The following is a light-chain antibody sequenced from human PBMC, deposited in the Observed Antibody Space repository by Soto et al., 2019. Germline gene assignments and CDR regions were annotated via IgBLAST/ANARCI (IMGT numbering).Light chain of an antibody. CDR2: AVS. J-gene: IGLJ2*01. V-gene: IGLV2-14*02. Sequence: QSALTQPASVSGSPGQSITISCTGTSSDVGSYNLVSWYQQHPGKAPKLMIYAVSNRPSGVSNRFSGSKSGNTASLTISGLQAEDEADYYCISYTSSSTLLFGGGTQLPVL. CDR3: ISYTSSSTLL. CDR1: SSDVGSYNL.